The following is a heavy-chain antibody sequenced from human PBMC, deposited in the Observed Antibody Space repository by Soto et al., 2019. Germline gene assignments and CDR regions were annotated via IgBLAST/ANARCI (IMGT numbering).Heavy chain of an antibody. Sequence: SETLSLTCAVYGGSFSGYYWSWIRQPPGKGLEWIGEINHSGSTNYNPSLKSRVTISVDTSKNQFSLKLSSVTAADTAVYYCARLHLGIAAAGTRMYYYYGMDVWGQGTTVTVSS. J-gene: IGHJ6*02. CDR1: GGSFSGYY. CDR3: ARLHLGIAAAGTRMYYYYGMDV. V-gene: IGHV4-34*01. CDR2: INHSGST. D-gene: IGHD6-13*01.